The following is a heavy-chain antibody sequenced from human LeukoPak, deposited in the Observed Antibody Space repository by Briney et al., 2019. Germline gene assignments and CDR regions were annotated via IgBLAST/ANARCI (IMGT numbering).Heavy chain of an antibody. CDR2: IYYSGST. J-gene: IGHJ4*02. CDR1: GGSISSYY. D-gene: IGHD3-10*01. Sequence: PSETLSLTCTVSGGSISSYYWSWIRQPPGKGLEWIGYIYYSGSTNYNPSPKSRVTISVDTSKNQFSLKLSSVTAADTAVYYCARHRGGEYYFDYWGQGTLVTVSS. CDR3: ARHRGGEYYFDY. V-gene: IGHV4-59*08.